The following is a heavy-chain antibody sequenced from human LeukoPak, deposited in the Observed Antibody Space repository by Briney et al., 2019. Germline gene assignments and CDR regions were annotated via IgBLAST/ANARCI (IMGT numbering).Heavy chain of an antibody. D-gene: IGHD4-11*01. CDR3: ARGHDYSNYDY. CDR2: IYYSGST. Sequence: SETLSLTCTVSGGSISSSSYYWGWIRQPPGKGLGWIGSIYYSGSTYYNPSLKSRVTISVDTSKNQFSLKLSSVTAADTAVYYCARGHDYSNYDYWGQGTLVTVSS. V-gene: IGHV4-39*07. CDR1: GGSISSSSYY. J-gene: IGHJ4*02.